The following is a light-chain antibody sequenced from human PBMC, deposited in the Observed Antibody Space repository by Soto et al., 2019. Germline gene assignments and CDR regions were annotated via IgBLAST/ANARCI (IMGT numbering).Light chain of an antibody. V-gene: IGLV2-14*01. Sequence: QSALTQPASVSGSPGQSITISCTGTSSDVGGYDYVSRYQQHPGKAPKLMIYDVTNRPSGVSNRFSGSKSGNTASLTISGLQAEDEADYYCISYASINTYVFGTGTKVTVL. CDR3: ISYASINTYV. J-gene: IGLJ1*01. CDR2: DVT. CDR1: SSDVGGYDY.